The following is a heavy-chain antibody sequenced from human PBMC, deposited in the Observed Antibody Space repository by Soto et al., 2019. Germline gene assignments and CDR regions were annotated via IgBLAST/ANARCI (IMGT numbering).Heavy chain of an antibody. CDR1: GFTFSSYY. V-gene: IGHV3-30-3*01. Sequence: QVQLVESGGGVVQPGRSLRLSCAASGFTFSSYYMHWVRQAPGKGLEWVAVISEDGSNKYYASSVKGRFTISSDNAKNQLYLQMNRLRAEATAVYYCAREMVVVALNYVDCWGQGTLVTVSS. J-gene: IGHJ4*02. CDR2: ISEDGSNK. CDR3: AREMVVVALNYVDC. D-gene: IGHD2-15*01.